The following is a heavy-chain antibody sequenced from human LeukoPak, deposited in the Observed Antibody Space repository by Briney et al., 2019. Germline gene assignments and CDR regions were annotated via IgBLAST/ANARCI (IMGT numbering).Heavy chain of an antibody. CDR3: EREDDTGRYMGDDAFDI. J-gene: IGHJ3*02. CDR2: IIPMCDTA. Sequence: ASVKVSCTASGFTFNSYSISWVRQAPGQGLEWMGGIIPMCDTANYPQKFRGRLTITADIPTSTVYMELSSLRSEDKAVYYCEREDDTGRYMGDDAFDIWGEGRIVTVS. V-gene: IGHV1-69*06. CDR1: GFTFNSYS. D-gene: IGHD1-26*01.